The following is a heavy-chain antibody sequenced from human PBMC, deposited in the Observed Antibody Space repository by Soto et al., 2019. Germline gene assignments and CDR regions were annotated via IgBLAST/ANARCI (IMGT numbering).Heavy chain of an antibody. CDR1: GGSISSGDYY. Sequence: SETLSLTCTVSGGSISSGDYYWCWIRQPPGKGLEWIGYIYYSGSTYYNPSLKSRVTISVDTSKNQFSLKLSSVTAADTAVYYCASYYDSSGYYDYWGQGTLVTVSS. D-gene: IGHD3-22*01. V-gene: IGHV4-30-4*01. CDR2: IYYSGST. CDR3: ASYYDSSGYYDY. J-gene: IGHJ4*02.